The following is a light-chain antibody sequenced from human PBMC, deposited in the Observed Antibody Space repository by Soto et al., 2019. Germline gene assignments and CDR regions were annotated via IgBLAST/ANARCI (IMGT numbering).Light chain of an antibody. CDR2: KAS. CDR1: QSVSSN. CDR3: QYWDDYSWT. V-gene: IGKV1-5*03. Sequence: MTQSPATLSVSPGERATLSCRASQSVSSNLAWYQQKPGKAPKFLIYKASNLEGGVPSRFSGSGSGTEFTLTISSVQPDDFATYYCQYWDDYSWTFGQGTKVEIK. J-gene: IGKJ1*01.